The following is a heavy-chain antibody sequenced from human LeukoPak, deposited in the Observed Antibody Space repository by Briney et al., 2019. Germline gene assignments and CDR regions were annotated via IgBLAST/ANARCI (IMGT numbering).Heavy chain of an antibody. CDR2: IYYSGST. CDR3: ATGVGSPYYYDYSGYYGEYYFDY. CDR1: GGSLSGYY. V-gene: IGHV4-59*01. Sequence: PSETLSLTCTVSGGSLSGYYWSWVRQPPGKGLEWIGYIYYSGSTNYNPSLKSRVTISVDTSKNQFSLKLSSVTAADTAVYYCATGVGSPYYYDYSGYYGEYYFDYWGQGTLVTVSS. D-gene: IGHD3-22*01. J-gene: IGHJ4*02.